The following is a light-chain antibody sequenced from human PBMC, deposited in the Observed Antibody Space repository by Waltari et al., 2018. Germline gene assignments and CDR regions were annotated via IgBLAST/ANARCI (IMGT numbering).Light chain of an antibody. CDR2: TNN. V-gene: IGLV1-47*01. Sequence: QSVLTQPPSASGTPGQRVTISCSGSSSNIGSNYVYWYQHLPGTAPQVLISTNNPRPSGVPDRFSGSKSGTSASLAISGLRSEDEADYYCAAWDDSLSGPIFGVGTKLTVL. CDR3: AAWDDSLSGPI. CDR1: SSNIGSNY. J-gene: IGLJ2*01.